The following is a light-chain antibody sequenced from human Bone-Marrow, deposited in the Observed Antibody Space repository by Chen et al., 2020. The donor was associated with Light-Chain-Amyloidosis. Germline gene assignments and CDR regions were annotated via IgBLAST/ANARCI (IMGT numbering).Light chain of an antibody. J-gene: IGLJ1*01. Sequence: QPALTHPASVSGSPGQSITISCTGTSSDVGGDSHVSWYQQHPDKAPKLMIYEVTNRPSWVPDRFSGSKSDNTASLTISGLQTEDEADYFCSSYTITNTLVFGSGTRVTV. CDR2: EVT. V-gene: IGLV2-14*01. CDR1: SSDVGGDSH. CDR3: SSYTITNTLV.